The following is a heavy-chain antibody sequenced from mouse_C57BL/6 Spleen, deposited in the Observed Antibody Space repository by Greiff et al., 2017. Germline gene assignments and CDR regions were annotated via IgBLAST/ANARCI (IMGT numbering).Heavy chain of an antibody. CDR2: ISNGGGST. V-gene: IGHV5-12*01. J-gene: IGHJ1*03. D-gene: IGHD1-1*01. CDR1: GFTFSDYY. Sequence: DVKLVESGGGLVQPGGSLKLSCAASGFTFSDYYMYWVRQTPEKRLEWVAYISNGGGSTYYPDTVKGRFTISRDNAKNTLYLQMSRLKSEDTAMYYCARQRYYGSARYFDVWGTGTTVTVSS. CDR3: ARQRYYGSARYFDV.